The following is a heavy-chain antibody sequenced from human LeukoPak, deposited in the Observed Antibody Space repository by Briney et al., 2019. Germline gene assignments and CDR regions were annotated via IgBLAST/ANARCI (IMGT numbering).Heavy chain of an antibody. D-gene: IGHD6-19*01. V-gene: IGHV3-30*18. CDR1: GFTFSSYG. CDR2: ISYDGSNK. J-gene: IGHJ4*01. CDR3: AKAQDRRAVAGTVDY. Sequence: GRSLRLSCPASGFTFSSYGMHWVRQARGKGLEGVAVISYDGSNKYYADSVKGRFTISRDNSKNTPYLQINSLRAEDTAVYYCAKAQDRRAVAGTVDYWGQGTLVTVSS.